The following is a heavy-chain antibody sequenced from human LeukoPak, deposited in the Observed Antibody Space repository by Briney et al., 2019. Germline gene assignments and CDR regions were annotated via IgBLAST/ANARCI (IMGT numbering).Heavy chain of an antibody. V-gene: IGHV4-59*01. Sequence: SETLSLTCTVSGGSISSYYWSWIRQPPGKGLEWIGYIYYSGSTNYNPSLKSRVTISVDTSKNQSSLKLSSVTAADTAVYYCARCGAYSSSPYYYYYMDVWGKGTTVTVSS. J-gene: IGHJ6*03. CDR1: GGSISSYY. CDR2: IYYSGST. D-gene: IGHD6-13*01. CDR3: ARCGAYSSSPYYYYYMDV.